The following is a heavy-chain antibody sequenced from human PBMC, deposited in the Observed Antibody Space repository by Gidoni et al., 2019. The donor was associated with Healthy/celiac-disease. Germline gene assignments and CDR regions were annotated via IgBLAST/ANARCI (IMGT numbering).Heavy chain of an antibody. V-gene: IGHV3-23*01. J-gene: IGHJ4*02. CDR2: ISGSGGST. CDR3: ANLRGSGYDYVGSFDY. D-gene: IGHD5-12*01. Sequence: EVQLLASGGGLVQPGGSLRLSCAASGFTFCSFAMSWVRQAPGQGLEWVSAISGSGGSTYYADSVKGRFTISRDNSKNTLYLQMNSLRAEDTAVYYCANLRGSGYDYVGSFDYWGQGTLVTVSS. CDR1: GFTFCSFA.